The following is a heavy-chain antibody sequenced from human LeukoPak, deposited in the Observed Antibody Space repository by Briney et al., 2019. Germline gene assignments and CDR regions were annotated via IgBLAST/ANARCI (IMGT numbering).Heavy chain of an antibody. CDR1: GYSFADYY. CDR3: ATNILVRDIINWSDP. Sequence: GASVKVSCKASGYSFADYYMHWVRQAPGQGLEWMGWIKPNSGGTRSAQKFQGRVTMTRDTSISTAYMELSSLKYDDTAVYYCATNILVRDIINWSDPWGQGTLVTVSS. V-gene: IGHV1-2*02. D-gene: IGHD3-10*01. CDR2: IKPNSGGT. J-gene: IGHJ5*02.